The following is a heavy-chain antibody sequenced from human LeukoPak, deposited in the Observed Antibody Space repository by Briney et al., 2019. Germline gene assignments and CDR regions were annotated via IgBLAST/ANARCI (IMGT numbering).Heavy chain of an antibody. Sequence: SETLSLTCTVSGGSISSYYWSWIRQPAGKGLEWIGRIYTSGSTNYNPSLKSRVTMSVDTSKNQFSLKLSSVTAADTAVYYCARDRDCSSTSCYAFDIWGQGTMVTVSS. D-gene: IGHD2-2*01. V-gene: IGHV4-4*07. J-gene: IGHJ3*02. CDR1: GGSISSYY. CDR3: ARDRDCSSTSCYAFDI. CDR2: IYTSGST.